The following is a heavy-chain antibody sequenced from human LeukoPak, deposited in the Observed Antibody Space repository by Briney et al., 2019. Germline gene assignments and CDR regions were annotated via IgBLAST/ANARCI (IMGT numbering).Heavy chain of an antibody. CDR1: GGSIDSTNW. D-gene: IGHD2-2*01. CDR2: IHHDGRI. CDR3: ARGHNRDIVVVPAANFDY. V-gene: IGHV4/OR15-8*01. J-gene: IGHJ4*02. Sequence: SSETLSLTCDVSGGSIDSTNWWNWVRQPPGKGLEWIGEIHHDGRINYNPSLKSRVTLSVDKSKNQFSLKLSSVTAADTAVYYCARGHNRDIVVVPAANFDYWGQGTLVTVSS.